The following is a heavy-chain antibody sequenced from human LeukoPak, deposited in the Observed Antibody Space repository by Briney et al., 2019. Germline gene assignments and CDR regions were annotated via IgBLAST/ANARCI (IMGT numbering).Heavy chain of an antibody. CDR3: ARDPTMITFGGVIGEFDY. CDR2: ISSSSTI. Sequence: GGSLILSCAAGGGTFSNYSMHWGRQAPGKGLEWVSSISSSSTIYYADSVKGRFTISRDNAKNSLYLQMNSLRAEDTAVYYCARDPTMITFGGVIGEFDYWGQGTLVTISS. CDR1: GGTFSNYS. V-gene: IGHV3-69-1*01. D-gene: IGHD3-16*02. J-gene: IGHJ4*02.